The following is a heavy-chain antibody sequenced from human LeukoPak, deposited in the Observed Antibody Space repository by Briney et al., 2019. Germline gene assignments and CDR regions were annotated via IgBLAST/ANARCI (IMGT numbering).Heavy chain of an antibody. J-gene: IGHJ6*03. CDR1: GYTFTSYG. CDR3: ARAGHIVVALTSYYMDV. Sequence: ASVKVSCKASGYTFTSYGISWVRQAPGQGLEWMGWISAYNGNTNYAQKLQGRVTMTTDTSTSTAYMELRSLRSDDTAVYYCARAGHIVVALTSYYMDVWGKGTTVTVSS. V-gene: IGHV1-18*01. D-gene: IGHD2-2*01. CDR2: ISAYNGNT.